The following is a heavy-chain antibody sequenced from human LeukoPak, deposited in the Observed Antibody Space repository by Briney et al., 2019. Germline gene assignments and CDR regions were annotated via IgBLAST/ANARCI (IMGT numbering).Heavy chain of an antibody. Sequence: GASVKVSCKASGGTFNNYAISWVRQAPGQGLEWMGGIIVIFDSANYAQRFQGRVTITADKSTSTAYMELSSLRSDDTAVYYCARGFCSGGSCDIDYWGQGTLVTVSS. CDR2: IIVIFDSA. CDR1: GGTFNNYA. J-gene: IGHJ4*02. CDR3: ARGFCSGGSCDIDY. D-gene: IGHD2-15*01. V-gene: IGHV1-69*06.